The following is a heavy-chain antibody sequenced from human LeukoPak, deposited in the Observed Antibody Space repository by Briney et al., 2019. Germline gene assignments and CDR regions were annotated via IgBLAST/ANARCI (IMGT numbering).Heavy chain of an antibody. CDR1: GFTFSSYA. V-gene: IGHV3-30*04. CDR2: ISYHARDQ. J-gene: IGHJ4*02. CDR3: AAQPCSGGVCYLDY. Sequence: GGSLRLSSAASGFTFSSYAMHRDRQTPGKGLEWVTVISYHARDQFYADSVKGRFTVSRDNSKNTLYLQMNSLRAEDSAVYYCAAQPCSGGVCYLDYWGQGTLVTVSS. D-gene: IGHD2-8*02.